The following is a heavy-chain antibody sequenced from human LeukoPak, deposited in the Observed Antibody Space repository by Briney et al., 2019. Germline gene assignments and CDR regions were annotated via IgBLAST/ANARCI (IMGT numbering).Heavy chain of an antibody. J-gene: IGHJ4*02. CDR3: ATSSGPYDAGDY. D-gene: IGHD3-16*01. V-gene: IGHV5-51*01. Sequence: GESLKISCKGSGYSFSNYWIGWVRQMPGKRLEWMGTIYPRDSDTRYNPSFQGQVTLSADKSIGTAYLQWSGLKASDTAMYYCATSSGPYDAGDYWGQGTLVTVSS. CDR2: IYPRDSDT. CDR1: GYSFSNYW.